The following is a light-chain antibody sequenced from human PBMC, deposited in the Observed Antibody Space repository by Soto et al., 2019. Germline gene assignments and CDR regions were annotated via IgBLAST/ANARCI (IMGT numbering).Light chain of an antibody. J-gene: IGKJ2*01. CDR3: QQYNNWPPYT. Sequence: EIVMTQSPATLSVSPGERATLSCRASQSVNYNLAWYQQKPGQAPRVLIYGASTRATGIPARFSGRGFGTEFTLTISSLQSEDFAIYYCQQYNNWPPYTFGQGTELEMK. CDR1: QSVNYN. CDR2: GAS. V-gene: IGKV3-15*01.